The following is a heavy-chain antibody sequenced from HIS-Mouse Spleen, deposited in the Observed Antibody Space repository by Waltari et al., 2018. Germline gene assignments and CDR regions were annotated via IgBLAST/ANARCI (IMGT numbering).Heavy chain of an antibody. CDR1: GYSFTSYL. D-gene: IGHD7-27*01. CDR3: ARQLGKWFDP. CDR2: IYPGDSDT. J-gene: IGHJ5*02. V-gene: IGHV5-51*01. Sequence: EVQLVQSGAELKTPGESLQLSCQGSGYSFTSYLTGWGRQMPGKGLAWMGIIYPGDSDTRYSPSFQGQVTISADKSISTAYLQWSSLKASDTAMYYCARQLGKWFDPWGQGTLVTVSS.